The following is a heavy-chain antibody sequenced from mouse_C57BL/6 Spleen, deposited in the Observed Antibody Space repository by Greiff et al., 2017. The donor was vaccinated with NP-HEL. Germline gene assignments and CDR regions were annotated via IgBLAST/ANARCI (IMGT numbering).Heavy chain of an antibody. CDR3: ARVYYGNYAPFAY. V-gene: IGHV5-4*01. D-gene: IGHD2-1*01. CDR2: ISDGGSYT. Sequence: EVQLVESGGGLVKPGGSLKLSCAASGFTFSSYAMSWVRQTPEKRLEWVATISDGGSYTYSLDNVKGRFTISRDNAKNNLYLQMSHLKSEDTAMYYCARVYYGNYAPFAYWGQGTLVTVSA. J-gene: IGHJ3*01. CDR1: GFTFSSYA.